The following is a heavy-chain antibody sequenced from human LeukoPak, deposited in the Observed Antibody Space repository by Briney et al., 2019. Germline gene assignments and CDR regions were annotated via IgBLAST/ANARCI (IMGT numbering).Heavy chain of an antibody. V-gene: IGHV3-23*01. J-gene: IGHJ6*02. CDR3: ARNQQLGGHSYYYYGMDV. CDR2: ISGGGVTT. D-gene: IGHD3-16*01. CDR1: GFTSIAYA. Sequence: GGSLRLSYVGSGFTSIAYALTWARQAQGKGLEWVSGISGGGVTTYYADSVKGRFTISRDNSKNTLYLQMNSLRADDTAIYYCARNQQLGGHSYYYYGMDVWGQGTTVTVSS.